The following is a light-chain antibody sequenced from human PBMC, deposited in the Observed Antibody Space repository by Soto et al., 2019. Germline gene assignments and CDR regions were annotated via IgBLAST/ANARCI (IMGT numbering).Light chain of an antibody. Sequence: IVMTQSPDSLAVSLGERATINCKSSQSVLFSSNNKNYLAWYRQKPGQPPKLLIYWASIRESGVPDRISGSGSGTDFTRTISSLQAEDVAVYYCQQYYRTPPYTFGQGTKLEIK. CDR3: QQYYRTPPYT. CDR2: WAS. V-gene: IGKV4-1*01. CDR1: QSVLFSSNNKNY. J-gene: IGKJ2*01.